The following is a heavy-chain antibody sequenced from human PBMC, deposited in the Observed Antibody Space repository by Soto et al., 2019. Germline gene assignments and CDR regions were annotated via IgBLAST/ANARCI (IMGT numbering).Heavy chain of an antibody. J-gene: IGHJ6*02. Sequence: GGSLRLSCAASGFSFSAYRMNWVRQAPGKGLEWVSYISSSSTTIYYAGSVKGRFTISRDNAQNSLFLQMNSLRDEDTAVYYCVRDWTYCSGGTCYYGMDVWGRGTTVTVSS. CDR2: ISSSSTTI. D-gene: IGHD2-15*01. CDR3: VRDWTYCSGGTCYYGMDV. CDR1: GFSFSAYR. V-gene: IGHV3-48*02.